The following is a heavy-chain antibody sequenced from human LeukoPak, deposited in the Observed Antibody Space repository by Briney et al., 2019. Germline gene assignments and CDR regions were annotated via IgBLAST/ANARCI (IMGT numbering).Heavy chain of an antibody. CDR2: IIPILGIA. CDR1: GGTFSSYA. J-gene: IGHJ5*02. V-gene: IGHV1-69*04. CDR3: ARDALMYSSYNWFDP. D-gene: IGHD6-6*01. Sequence: ASVKVSCKASGGTFSSYAISWVRQAPGQRLEWMGRIIPILGIANYAQKFQGRVTITADKSTSTAYMELSSLRSEDTAVYYCARDALMYSSYNWFDPWGQGTLVTVSS.